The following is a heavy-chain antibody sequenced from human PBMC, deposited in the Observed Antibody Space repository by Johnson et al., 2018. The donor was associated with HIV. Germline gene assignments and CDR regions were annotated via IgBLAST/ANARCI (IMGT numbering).Heavy chain of an antibody. D-gene: IGHD3-16*01. CDR1: GFTFNRAW. Sequence: VQLVESGGGLVKPGGSLRLSCAASGFTFNRAWMHWVRQAPGKGLVWVSRINSDGSSTSYADSVKGRFNISRDNAKNTLYLQMNSLRAEDTALYYCARDRGYVWGVTGDASDIWGQGTMVTVSS. CDR2: INSDGSST. V-gene: IGHV3-74*01. J-gene: IGHJ3*02. CDR3: ARDRGYVWGVTGDASDI.